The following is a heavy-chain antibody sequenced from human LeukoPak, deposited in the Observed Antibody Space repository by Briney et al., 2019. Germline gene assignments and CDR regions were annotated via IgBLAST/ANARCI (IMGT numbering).Heavy chain of an antibody. V-gene: IGHV1-2*02. CDR1: GYTFTGYY. CDR2: INPNSGAT. Sequence: ASVKVSCKASGYTFTGYYMHWVRQAPGQGLEWMGWINPNSGATNYAQKFQGRVTMTRDTSLYTAYLELSRLRSGDTAVFYCARGGRRESLLTYDFDYWGQGTLVAVSS. CDR3: ARGGRRESLLTYDFDY. J-gene: IGHJ4*02. D-gene: IGHD3-10*01.